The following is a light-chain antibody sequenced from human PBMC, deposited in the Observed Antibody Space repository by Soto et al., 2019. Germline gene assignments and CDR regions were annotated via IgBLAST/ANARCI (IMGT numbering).Light chain of an antibody. CDR1: QSISVY. CDR3: QQCYSTPRT. J-gene: IGKJ1*01. V-gene: IGKV1-39*01. Sequence: DIQMTQSPSSLSASVGDRVTITCRASQSISVYLDWYQQKPGKAPKLLIYAASRLQSGVPSRFSGSGSETDFTLTISGLQPGDFATYYCQQCYSTPRTFGQGTKVDIK. CDR2: AAS.